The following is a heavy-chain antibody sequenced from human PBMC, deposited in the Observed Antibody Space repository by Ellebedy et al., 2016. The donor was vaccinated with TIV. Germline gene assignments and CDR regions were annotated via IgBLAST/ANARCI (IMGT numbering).Heavy chain of an antibody. CDR2: VSRTSDYI. Sequence: GESLKISXAASGFTFSSYAMSWVRQAPGKGLEWVSSVSRTSDYIYYADSVKGRFTISRDNAKNSLYLQMNSLRAEDTAVYYCARGRENGYYYDSSGDIDYWGQGTLVTVSS. CDR3: ARGRENGYYYDSSGDIDY. CDR1: GFTFSSYA. J-gene: IGHJ4*02. V-gene: IGHV3-21*01. D-gene: IGHD3-22*01.